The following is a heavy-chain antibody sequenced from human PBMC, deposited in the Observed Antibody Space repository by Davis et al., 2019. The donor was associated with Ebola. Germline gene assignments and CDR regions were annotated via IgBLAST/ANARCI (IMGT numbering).Heavy chain of an antibody. V-gene: IGHV4-59*01. Sequence: MPSETLSLTCTVSGGSMTNYYWSWIRQPPGKGLEWIGYIYYTGSTNYNRSLESRVTIAVDTSKNQLSLKLSSVTAADTAVYYCARGAIAASGNPHLGHWGQGTLVTVSS. D-gene: IGHD6-13*01. CDR1: GGSMTNYY. CDR2: IYYTGST. J-gene: IGHJ4*02. CDR3: ARGAIAASGNPHLGH.